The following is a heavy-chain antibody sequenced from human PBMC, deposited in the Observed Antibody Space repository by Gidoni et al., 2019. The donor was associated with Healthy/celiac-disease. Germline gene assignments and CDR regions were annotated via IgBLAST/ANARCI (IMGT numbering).Heavy chain of an antibody. J-gene: IGHJ4*02. D-gene: IGHD3-10*01. CDR1: GGSISSSSYY. CDR3: ARLGEGFYPLDY. CDR2: IYYSGST. Sequence: QLQLQESGPGLVKPSATLSLTCTVSGGSISSSSYYWGWIRQPPGKGLEWIGSIYYSGSTYYNPSLKSRVTISVDTSKNQFSLKLSSVTAADTAVYYCARLGEGFYPLDYWGQGTLVTVSS. V-gene: IGHV4-39*01.